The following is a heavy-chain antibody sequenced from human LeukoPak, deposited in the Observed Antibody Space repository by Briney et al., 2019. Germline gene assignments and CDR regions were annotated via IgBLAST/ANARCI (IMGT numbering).Heavy chain of an antibody. Sequence: PGGSLRLSCAASGFTFSSYSMNWVRQAPGKGLEWVSSISSSSSYIYYADSVKGRFTISRDNAKNSLYLQMNSLRAEDTAVYYCAKDLTGYPTYYFDYWGQGTLVTVSS. CDR1: GFTFSSYS. J-gene: IGHJ4*02. CDR2: ISSSSSYI. CDR3: AKDLTGYPTYYFDY. D-gene: IGHD3-9*01. V-gene: IGHV3-21*01.